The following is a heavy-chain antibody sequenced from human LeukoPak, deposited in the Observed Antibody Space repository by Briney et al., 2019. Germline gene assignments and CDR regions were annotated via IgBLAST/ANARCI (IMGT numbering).Heavy chain of an antibody. D-gene: IGHD1-26*01. V-gene: IGHV3-48*04. CDR3: ARRSSGSPPYYFGY. Sequence: PGGSLRLSCVDSGFTFSTSSMSWVRQAPGKGLEWVSYIDRNSATIHYADSVKGRFTISRDNAENTLYLQMNSLRAEDTAVYYCARRSSGSPPYYFGYWGQGTLVTVSS. CDR2: IDRNSATI. J-gene: IGHJ4*02. CDR1: GFTFSTSS.